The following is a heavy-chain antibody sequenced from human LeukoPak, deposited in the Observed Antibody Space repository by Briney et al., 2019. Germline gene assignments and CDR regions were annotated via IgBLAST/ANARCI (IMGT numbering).Heavy chain of an antibody. D-gene: IGHD1-1*01. Sequence: PGGSLRLSCAASGFTFSSYAMTWVRQAPGKGLEWVSGISASGGGTYYADSVKGRFIISRDNSKNTLSLQMNSLRAEDTALYYCAKNNWDRSSPVDYWGQGTLVTVSS. J-gene: IGHJ4*02. CDR2: ISASGGGT. V-gene: IGHV3-23*01. CDR3: AKNNWDRSSPVDY. CDR1: GFTFSSYA.